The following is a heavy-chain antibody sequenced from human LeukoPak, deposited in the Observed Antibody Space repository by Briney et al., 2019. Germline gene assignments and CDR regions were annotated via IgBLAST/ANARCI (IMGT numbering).Heavy chain of an antibody. V-gene: IGHV5-51*01. CDR1: GYSFTTYW. D-gene: IGHD3-10*01. Sequence: GESLKISCKGAGYSFTTYWIAWVRQMPGKGLEWMGIIFPGDSETIYSPSFQGQVTISADKSISTAYLQWSSLKASDTAMYYCARFGRGPYYFDYWGQGTLVTVSS. CDR3: ARFGRGPYYFDY. CDR2: IFPGDSET. J-gene: IGHJ4*02.